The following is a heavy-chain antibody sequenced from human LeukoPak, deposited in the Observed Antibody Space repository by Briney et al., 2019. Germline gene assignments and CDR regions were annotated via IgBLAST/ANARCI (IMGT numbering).Heavy chain of an antibody. CDR1: GGSISSSSYY. CDR2: INHSGST. Sequence: SETLSLTCTVSGGSISSSSYYWSWIRQPPGKGLEWIGEINHSGSTNYNPSLKSRVTISVDTSKNQFSLKLSSVTAADTAVYYCARGHYYGSGSQYEGFDYWGQGTLVTVSS. V-gene: IGHV4-39*07. CDR3: ARGHYYGSGSQYEGFDY. J-gene: IGHJ4*02. D-gene: IGHD3-10*01.